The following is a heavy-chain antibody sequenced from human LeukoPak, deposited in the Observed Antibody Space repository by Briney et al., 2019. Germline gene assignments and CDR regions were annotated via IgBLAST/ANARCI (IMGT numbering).Heavy chain of an antibody. Sequence: GESLKISCKGSGYSFASYSIGWVGQMPGKGLEWMGVIYPADSDTRYSPSFQGQVTISADKSISTAYLQWSSLKASDTAMYYCARRGSIDYYYYMDVWGKGTTVTISS. J-gene: IGHJ6*03. V-gene: IGHV5-51*01. CDR2: IYPADSDT. CDR3: ARRGSIDYYYYMDV. D-gene: IGHD3-16*01. CDR1: GYSFASYS.